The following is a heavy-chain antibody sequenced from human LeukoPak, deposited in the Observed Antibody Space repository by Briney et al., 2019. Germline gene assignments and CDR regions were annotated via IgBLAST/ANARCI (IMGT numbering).Heavy chain of an antibody. V-gene: IGHV4-30-4*01. CDR1: GGSISSGDYY. Sequence: SETLSLTCTVSGGSISSGDYYWSWIRQPPGKGPEWIGYIYYSGSTYYNPSLKSRVTISVDTSKNQFSLKLSSVTAADTAVYYCAREFITMVRGVLSELSLSPTGFDPWGQGTLVTVSS. CDR2: IYYSGST. CDR3: AREFITMVRGVLSELSLSPTGFDP. J-gene: IGHJ5*02. D-gene: IGHD3-10*01.